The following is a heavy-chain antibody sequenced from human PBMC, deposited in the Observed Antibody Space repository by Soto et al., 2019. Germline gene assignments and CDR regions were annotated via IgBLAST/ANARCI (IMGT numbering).Heavy chain of an antibody. CDR1: GFTFSSYG. CDR3: ARGWVVYYYYMDV. CDR2: IWYDGSNK. Sequence: GGSLRLSCAASGFTFSSYGMHWVRQAPGKGLEWVAVIWYDGSNKYYADSVKGRFTISRDNSKNTLYLQMNSLRAEDTAVYYCARGWVVYYYYMDVWGKGTTVTVSS. D-gene: IGHD1-26*01. V-gene: IGHV3-33*01. J-gene: IGHJ6*03.